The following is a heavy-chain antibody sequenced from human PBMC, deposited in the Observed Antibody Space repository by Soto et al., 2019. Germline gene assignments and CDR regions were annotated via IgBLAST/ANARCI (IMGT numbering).Heavy chain of an antibody. CDR1: GGSISSSSYY. V-gene: IGHV4-39*01. J-gene: IGHJ1*01. CDR2: IYYSGST. CDR3: ASRRWGGYGLQKLRAY. D-gene: IGHD5-12*01. Sequence: SETLSLTCTVSGGSISSSSYYWGWIRQPPGKGLEWIGSIYYSGSTYYNPSLKSRVTISVDTSKNQFSLKLSSVTAADTAVYYCASRRWGGYGLQKLRAYWGQGTLVTVAS.